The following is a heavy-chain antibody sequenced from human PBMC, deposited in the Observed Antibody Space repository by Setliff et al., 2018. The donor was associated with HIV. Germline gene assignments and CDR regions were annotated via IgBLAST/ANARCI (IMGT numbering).Heavy chain of an antibody. CDR2: INSYNGNT. D-gene: IGHD3-10*01. J-gene: IGHJ6*02. CDR1: GSTFTTYG. CDR3: SRSGVPPYYYYGMDV. V-gene: IGHV1-18*04. Sequence: ASVKVSCKASGSTFTTYGVNWVRQAPGQGLEWMGWINSYNGNTKFAQKFQGRVTMTTDTSTTTAFMELRSLKADDTGIYYCSRSGVPPYYYYGMDVWGQGTTVTVSS.